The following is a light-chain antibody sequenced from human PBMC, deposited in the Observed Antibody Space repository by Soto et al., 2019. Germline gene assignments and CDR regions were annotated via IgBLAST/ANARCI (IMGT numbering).Light chain of an antibody. CDR1: SANIAAND. V-gene: IGLV1-51*01. Sequence: QSVLTQPPSVSAAPGQRVTISCSGNSANIAANDVAWFRHPPGTAPELLLYYNTKRPSWIPDRFSGSNSRASVTLVISGLQTGDEADDYCGTLDSSLSAVVFGGGTKLTVL. J-gene: IGLJ3*02. CDR2: YNT. CDR3: GTLDSSLSAVV.